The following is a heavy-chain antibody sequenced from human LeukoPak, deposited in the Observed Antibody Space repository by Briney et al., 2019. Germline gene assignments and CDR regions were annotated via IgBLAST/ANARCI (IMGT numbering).Heavy chain of an antibody. CDR2: IYHSGTT. CDR3: ARDFAVTTAYYYGMDV. J-gene: IGHJ6*02. D-gene: IGHD4-17*01. CDR1: GGSISSYY. Sequence: SETLSLTCTVSGGSISSYYWSWIRQPPGKGLEFIGYIYHSGTTNYNPSLKSRVTMSTDTSKNQVSLKLRSVTAADTAVYYCARDFAVTTAYYYGMDVWGQGTTVTVSS. V-gene: IGHV4-59*01.